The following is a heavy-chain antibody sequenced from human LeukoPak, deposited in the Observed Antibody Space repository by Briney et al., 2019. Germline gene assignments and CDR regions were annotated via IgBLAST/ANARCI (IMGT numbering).Heavy chain of an antibody. Sequence: PGGSLRLSCAASGFTFSSYGMHWVRQAPGKGLEWVAVIWYDGSNKYYADSVKGRFTISRDNTKNTLYLQMNSLRAEDTAVSYRAKGSTPYTSRIAAAGWFDPGAREPWSPSPQ. J-gene: IGHJ5*02. CDR3: AKGSTPYTSRIAAAGWFDP. CDR1: GFTFSSYG. D-gene: IGHD6-13*01. CDR2: IWYDGSNK. V-gene: IGHV3-33*06.